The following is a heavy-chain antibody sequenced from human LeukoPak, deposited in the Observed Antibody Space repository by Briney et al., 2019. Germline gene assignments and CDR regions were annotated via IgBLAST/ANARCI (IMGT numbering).Heavy chain of an antibody. V-gene: IGHV4-59*01. D-gene: IGHD2/OR15-2a*01. J-gene: IGHJ4*02. Sequence: SKTLSLTCTVSGGSISSYYWSWIRQPPGKGLEWIGYIYYSGSTNYNPSLKSRVTISVDTSENQFSLKLSSVTAADTAVYYCARGAISYLDYWGQGTLVTVSS. CDR1: GGSISSYY. CDR2: IYYSGST. CDR3: ARGAISYLDY.